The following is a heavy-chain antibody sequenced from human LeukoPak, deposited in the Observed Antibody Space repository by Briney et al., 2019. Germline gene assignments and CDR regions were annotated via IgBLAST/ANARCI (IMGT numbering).Heavy chain of an antibody. J-gene: IGHJ4*02. CDR3: ARGSSGWYSHLGY. CDR1: GGSISSYY. V-gene: IGHV4-59*01. Sequence: SSETLSLTCTVSGGSISSYYWGWIRQPPGKGLEWIGYIYYSGSTNYNPSLKSRVTISLDTSKNQFSLKLSSVTAADTAVYYCARGSSGWYSHLGYWGQGTLVTVSS. D-gene: IGHD6-19*01. CDR2: IYYSGST.